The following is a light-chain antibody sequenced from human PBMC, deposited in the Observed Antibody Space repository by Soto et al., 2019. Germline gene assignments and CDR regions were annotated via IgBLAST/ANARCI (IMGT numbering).Light chain of an antibody. V-gene: IGKV1-33*01. Sequence: DVQMTQSPSSLSASIGDRVTITCQASQHIYSYLCWYQKKPGKAPKLLIYDASNLGTGVPSRFSGSGSGTDFSFTITNLQPEDFATYYCQQYDTIPPSFGQGTKLDFK. CDR2: DAS. CDR3: QQYDTIPPS. CDR1: QHIYSY. J-gene: IGKJ2*03.